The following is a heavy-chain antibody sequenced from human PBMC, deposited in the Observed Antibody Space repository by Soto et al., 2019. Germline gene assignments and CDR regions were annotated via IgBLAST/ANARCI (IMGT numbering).Heavy chain of an antibody. J-gene: IGHJ4*02. CDR2: ISGSGGST. CDR3: AKDQGSSWYEIDY. D-gene: IGHD6-13*01. CDR1: GFTFSNYA. V-gene: IGHV3-23*01. Sequence: EVQLLESGGGLVQPGGSLRLSCAASGFTFSNYAVTWVRQAPGKGLEWVSTISGSGGSTYYADSVKGRFTISRDNSKNTLYRQMSGLRAEDTAVYDCAKDQGSSWYEIDYWGQGTLVTVSS.